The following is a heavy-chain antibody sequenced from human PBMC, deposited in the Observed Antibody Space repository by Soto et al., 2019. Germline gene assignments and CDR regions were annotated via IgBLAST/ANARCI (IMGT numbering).Heavy chain of an antibody. CDR3: AREWSISVAAPGY. V-gene: IGHV3-30-3*01. Sequence: QVELVESGGGVVQPGRSLRLSCAASGFTFSTYTMYWVRQAPGKGLEWVAGLSNNGINTYYADSVKGRFTMSRDNSKNTLYLEMKSLRPEDTAVYYCAREWSISVAAPGYWGQGTLVIVSS. D-gene: IGHD6-19*01. J-gene: IGHJ4*02. CDR1: GFTFSTYT. CDR2: LSNNGINT.